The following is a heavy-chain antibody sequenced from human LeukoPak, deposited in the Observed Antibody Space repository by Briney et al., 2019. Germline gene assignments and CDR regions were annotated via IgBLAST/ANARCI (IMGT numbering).Heavy chain of an antibody. J-gene: IGHJ4*02. CDR2: ISGNGGST. CDR3: AKDPYDYYDSSGYYYEPYFDY. CDR1: GFTFSRHS. Sequence: PGGSLRLSCAASGFTFSRHSMHWVRQAPGKGLEFVSVISGNGGSTYYANSVKGRFIISRDNSKNTLYLQMNSLRAEDTAVYYCAKDPYDYYDSSGYYYEPYFDYWGQGTLVTVSS. D-gene: IGHD3-22*01. V-gene: IGHV3-64*01.